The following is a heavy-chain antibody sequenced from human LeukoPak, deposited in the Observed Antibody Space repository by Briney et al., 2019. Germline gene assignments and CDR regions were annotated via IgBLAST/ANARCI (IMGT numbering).Heavy chain of an antibody. Sequence: GGSLRLSCAASGFTFSSYWMSWVRQAPGKGLEWVANIKQDGSEKYYVDSVKGRFTISRDNAKNSLYLQMNSLRAEDTAVYYCASSSGSYYSSNAEYFQHWGQGTLVTVSS. D-gene: IGHD1-26*01. V-gene: IGHV3-7*01. CDR1: GFTFSSYW. J-gene: IGHJ1*01. CDR2: IKQDGSEK. CDR3: ASSSGSYYSSNAEYFQH.